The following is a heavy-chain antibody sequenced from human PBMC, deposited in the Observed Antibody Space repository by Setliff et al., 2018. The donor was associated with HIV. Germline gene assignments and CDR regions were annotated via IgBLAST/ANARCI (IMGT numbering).Heavy chain of an antibody. D-gene: IGHD6-13*01. CDR1: GESLSDYY. CDR3: ARPGVVGSSWSWYFDL. CDR2: INHNKSS. J-gene: IGHJ2*01. V-gene: IGHV4-34*01. Sequence: LSLTCAVYGESLSDYYWSWIRQPPGKGLEWIGEINHNKSSDYNPSLKSRVTISIDTSKNQFFLKLSSVTAADTAVYYCARPGVVGSSWSWYFDLWGRGTLVTAPQ.